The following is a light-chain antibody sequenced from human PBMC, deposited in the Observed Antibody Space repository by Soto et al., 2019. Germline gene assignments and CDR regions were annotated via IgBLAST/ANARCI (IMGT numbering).Light chain of an antibody. CDR3: QQYGSSPWT. CDR1: QSVSSSY. J-gene: IGKJ1*01. Sequence: EIGLTQSPGTLSLSPGERATLSFRASQSVSSSYLAWYQQKPGQAPRLLIYGTSSRAPAIPDRFSGSGSGTDFTLTISRLEPEDFAVYYCQQYGSSPWTFGQGPKVDIK. V-gene: IGKV3-20*01. CDR2: GTS.